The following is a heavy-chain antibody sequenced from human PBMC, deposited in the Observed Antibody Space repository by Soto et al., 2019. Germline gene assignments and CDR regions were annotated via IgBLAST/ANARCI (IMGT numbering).Heavy chain of an antibody. D-gene: IGHD1-1*01. Sequence: QMLLMQSGAEVKKPGSSVKVSCTSSGGPFSTYGISWVRQVPEQGLEWLGGIIPRFGTPSSARKSQERLTITADEGTTTAYMELSSRTSVGTAMNVCASVGTIQMANLGFCGQGNVVTVPS. CDR2: IIPRFGTP. V-gene: IGHV1-69*01. CDR3: ASVGTIQMANLGF. J-gene: IGHJ4*02. CDR1: GGPFSTYG.